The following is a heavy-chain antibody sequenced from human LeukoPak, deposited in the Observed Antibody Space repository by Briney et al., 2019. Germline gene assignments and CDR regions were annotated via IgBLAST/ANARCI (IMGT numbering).Heavy chain of an antibody. CDR3: AKDPPILRWSFDY. CDR2: VSDSGGRT. Sequence: GGSLRLSCAVSGITLSNYGMSWVRQAPGKGLEWVAGVSDSGGRTNYADSVKGRFTISRDNSRNTLYLQMNSLRAEDTAVYFCAKDPPILRWSFDYWGQGTLVTVSS. CDR1: GITLSNYG. V-gene: IGHV3-23*01. D-gene: IGHD4-23*01. J-gene: IGHJ4*02.